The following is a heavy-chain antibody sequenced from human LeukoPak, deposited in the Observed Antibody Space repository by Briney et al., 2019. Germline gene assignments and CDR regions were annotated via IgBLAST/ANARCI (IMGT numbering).Heavy chain of an antibody. CDR3: ASHRDLGYCSSTSCYTGSYYYYMDV. V-gene: IGHV3-7*01. J-gene: IGHJ6*03. CDR1: GFTFSSSW. Sequence: PGGSLRLSCAASGFTFSSSWMAWVRQAPGKGLEWVGNIKEDGTAKNYVVSVRGRFTISRDNAKNSLYLQMNSLRAEDTAVYYCASHRDLGYCSSTSCYTGSYYYYMDVWGKGTTVTVSS. D-gene: IGHD2-2*02. CDR2: IKEDGTAK.